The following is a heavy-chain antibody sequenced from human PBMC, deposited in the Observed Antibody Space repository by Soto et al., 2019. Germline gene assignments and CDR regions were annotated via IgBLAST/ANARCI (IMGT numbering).Heavy chain of an antibody. Sequence: GGSLRLSCAASGFTFSSYWMSWVRQAPGKGLEWVANIKQDGSEKYYVDSVKGRFTISRDNAKDSLYLQMNSLRAEDTAVYYCVAYGYYYYGMDVWGQGTTVTVSS. D-gene: IGHD2-21*01. V-gene: IGHV3-7*01. CDR3: VAYGYYYYGMDV. CDR2: IKQDGSEK. J-gene: IGHJ6*02. CDR1: GFTFSSYW.